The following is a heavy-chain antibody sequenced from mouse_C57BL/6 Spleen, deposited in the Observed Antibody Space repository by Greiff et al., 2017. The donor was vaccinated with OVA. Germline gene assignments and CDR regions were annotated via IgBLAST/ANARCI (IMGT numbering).Heavy chain of an antibody. CDR1: GYTFTDYY. J-gene: IGHJ4*01. CDR2: INPNNGGT. V-gene: IGHV1-26*01. Sequence: EVQLQQSGPELVKPGASVKISCKASGYTFTDYYMNWVKQSHGKSLEWIGDINPNNGGTSYNQKFKGKATLTVDKSSSTAYMELRSLTSEDSAVYYCARGGREGAMDYWGQGTSVTVSS. CDR3: ARGGREGAMDY.